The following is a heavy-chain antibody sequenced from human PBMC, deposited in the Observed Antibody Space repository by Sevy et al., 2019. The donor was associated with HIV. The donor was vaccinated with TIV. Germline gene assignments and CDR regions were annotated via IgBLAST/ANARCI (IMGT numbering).Heavy chain of an antibody. D-gene: IGHD3-22*01. V-gene: IGHV3-48*03. J-gene: IGHJ4*02. CDR2: ISSSGSTI. CDR1: GFTFSSYE. CDR3: AREGPSPPDPYYYDSSGYFDY. Sequence: GGSLRLSCAASGFTFSSYEMNWVRHAPGKGLEWVSYISSSGSTIYYADSVKGRFTISRDNAKNSLYLQMNSLRAEDTAVYYCAREGPSPPDPYYYDSSGYFDYWGQGTLVTVSS.